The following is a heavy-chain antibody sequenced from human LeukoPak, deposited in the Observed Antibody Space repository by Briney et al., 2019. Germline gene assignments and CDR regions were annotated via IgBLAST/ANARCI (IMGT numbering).Heavy chain of an antibody. D-gene: IGHD1-26*01. Sequence: GGSLRLSCAASGFTFSSYSMNWVRQAPGKGLEWVSSISSSSSYIYYADSVKGRFTISRDISKNTLYLQMNSLRAEDTALYYCARDNVPVGATTRPDYWGQGTLVTVSS. CDR2: ISSSSSYI. J-gene: IGHJ4*02. CDR3: ARDNVPVGATTRPDY. V-gene: IGHV3-21*01. CDR1: GFTFSSYS.